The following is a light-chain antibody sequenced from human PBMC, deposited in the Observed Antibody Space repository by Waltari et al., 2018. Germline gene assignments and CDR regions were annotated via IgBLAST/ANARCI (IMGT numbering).Light chain of an antibody. V-gene: IGKV3-20*01. CDR2: GAS. CDR1: QSVTRA. CDR3: QHYLRLPVT. Sequence: EIVLTQSPGTLSLSPGESVTLSCRTSQSVTRALAWYQQKPGQAPRLLIYGASNMATGIPDRFSGSGSGTDFSLTISSLEPEDFAVYYCQHYLRLPVTFGQGTKVEVK. J-gene: IGKJ1*01.